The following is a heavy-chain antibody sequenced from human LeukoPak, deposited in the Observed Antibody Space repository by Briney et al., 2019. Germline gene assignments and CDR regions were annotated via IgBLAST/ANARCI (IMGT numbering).Heavy chain of an antibody. D-gene: IGHD6-13*01. Sequence: GGSLLLSCAAAGFTFSSYAMHWVRQAPGEGLEWGALIPYDGRNKYYADCVKGRLTVSIDNSKTTLYLQITSLRAEDTAVYYCVRGPYSSSWLNFDYWGQGTLVTVSS. CDR2: IPYDGRNK. CDR3: VRGPYSSSWLNFDY. CDR1: GFTFSSYA. J-gene: IGHJ4*02. V-gene: IGHV3-30*04.